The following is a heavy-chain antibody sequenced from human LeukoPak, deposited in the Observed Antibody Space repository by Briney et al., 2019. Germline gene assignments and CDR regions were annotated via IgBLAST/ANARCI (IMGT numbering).Heavy chain of an antibody. CDR2: IYHSGSA. Sequence: WETLSLTCAVSGYSISSGYYWGWIRQPPGKGLEWIGSIYHSGSAYYNPSLKSRVTISVDTSKNQFSLKLSSVTAADTAVYYCARDPGDYVDYWGQGTLVTVSS. CDR1: GYSISSGYY. CDR3: ARDPGDYVDY. V-gene: IGHV4-38-2*02. J-gene: IGHJ4*02.